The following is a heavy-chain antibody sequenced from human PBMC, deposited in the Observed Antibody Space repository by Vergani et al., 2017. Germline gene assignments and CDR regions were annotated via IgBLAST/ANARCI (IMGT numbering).Heavy chain of an antibody. CDR1: GFTFSSYG. CDR3: ARDPVYYGSGSYTEGNWFDP. D-gene: IGHD3-10*01. J-gene: IGHJ5*02. CDR2: IWYDGSNK. V-gene: IGHV3-33*01. Sequence: QVQLVESGGGVVQPGRSLRLSCAASGFTFSSYGMHWVRQAPGKGLEWVAVIWYDGSNKYYADSVKGRFTISRDNSKNTLYLQMNSLRAEDTAVYYCARDPVYYGSGSYTEGNWFDPWGQGTLVTVSS.